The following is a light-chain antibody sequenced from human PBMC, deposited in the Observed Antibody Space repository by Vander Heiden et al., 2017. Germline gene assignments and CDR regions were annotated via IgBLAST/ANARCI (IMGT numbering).Light chain of an antibody. CDR1: SSEVGGYDL. J-gene: IGLJ2*01. V-gene: IGLV2-23*01. CDR3: CSSTSTWTVL. CDR2: ENN. Sequence: QSALTQPASVSGSPAHSITISCTGSSSEVGGYDLVSWYQQNPGKAPKLMIYENNKRPSGVSNRFSGSKSGNTASLTISGLQAEDEADYYCCSSTSTWTVLFGGGTKLTVL.